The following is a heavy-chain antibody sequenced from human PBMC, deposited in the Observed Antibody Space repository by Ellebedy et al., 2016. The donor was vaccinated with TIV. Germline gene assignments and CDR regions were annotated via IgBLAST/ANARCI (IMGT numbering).Heavy chain of an antibody. Sequence: SETLSLTCTVSGGFISSYFWSWIRQPPGKGLEWIGFIYYGGSTNYNPSLKSRVTISVDTSKNQFSLKLSSVTAADTAVYYCASGDYGGSTGYYYYMDVWGKGTTVTVSS. D-gene: IGHD4-23*01. V-gene: IGHV4-59*01. CDR1: GGFISSYF. J-gene: IGHJ6*03. CDR3: ASGDYGGSTGYYYYMDV. CDR2: IYYGGST.